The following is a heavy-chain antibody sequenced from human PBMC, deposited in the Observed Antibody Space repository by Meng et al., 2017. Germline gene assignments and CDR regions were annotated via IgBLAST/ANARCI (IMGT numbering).Heavy chain of an antibody. CDR1: GFTFRGSA. J-gene: IGHJ4*02. Sequence: VQLVDSGGGLVPPGGSLKLSCAASGFTFRGSAMHWVRQSSGKGLEWVGRIRSKANNYATAYAASVIGRFTISRDDSKNTAYLQMNSLKTEDTAVYYCSRLETTALNYWGQGILVTVSS. CDR2: IRSKANNYAT. D-gene: IGHD4-17*01. CDR3: SRLETTALNY. V-gene: IGHV3-73*01.